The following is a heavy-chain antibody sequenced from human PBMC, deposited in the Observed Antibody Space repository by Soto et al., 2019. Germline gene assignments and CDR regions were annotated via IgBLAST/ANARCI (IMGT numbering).Heavy chain of an antibody. CDR2: ISYDGGVQ. V-gene: IGHV3-30*03. CDR3: VSDRGYGYASVPYS. D-gene: IGHD5-18*01. J-gene: IGHJ4*02. CDR1: GFTFSSYC. Sequence: QAQLVESRGGLVQPGRSLRLSCAASGFTFSSYCMHWVRQAPGTGLEWVAVISYDGGVQHYADSVKGRFTISRDNSKNMVLLQMNSLIAEDTAVYYCVSDRGYGYASVPYSWGQGTLVSVSS.